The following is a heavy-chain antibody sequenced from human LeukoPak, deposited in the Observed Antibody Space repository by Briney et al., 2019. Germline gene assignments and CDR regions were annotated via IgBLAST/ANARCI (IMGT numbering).Heavy chain of an antibody. CDR2: IYYSGST. Sequence: SETLSLTCTVSGGSVSSSSYYWGWIRQPPGKGLEWIGSIYYSGSTYYNPSLKSRVTISVDTSKNQFSLKLSSVTAADTAVYYCARDANSGYVVYYYMDVWGKGTTVTISS. J-gene: IGHJ6*03. V-gene: IGHV4-39*07. CDR1: GGSVSSSSYY. CDR3: ARDANSGYVVYYYMDV. D-gene: IGHD5-12*01.